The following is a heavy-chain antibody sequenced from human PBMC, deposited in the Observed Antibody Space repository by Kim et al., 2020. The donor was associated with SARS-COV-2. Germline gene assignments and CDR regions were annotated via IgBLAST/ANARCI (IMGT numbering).Heavy chain of an antibody. Sequence: GGSLRLSCAASGFTFSTYGMHWVRQAPGKGLEWVAVISYDGGNKYYADSVKGRFTISRDNSRSTLYLQMNSLRAEDTAVYYCAKDISNGYYYYGMDVWGQGTTVTVSS. CDR2: ISYDGGNK. CDR1: GFTFSTYG. J-gene: IGHJ6*02. V-gene: IGHV3-30*18. D-gene: IGHD4-4*01. CDR3: AKDISNGYYYYGMDV.